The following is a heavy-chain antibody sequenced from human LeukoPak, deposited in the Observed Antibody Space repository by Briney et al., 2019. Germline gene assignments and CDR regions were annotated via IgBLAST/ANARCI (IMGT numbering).Heavy chain of an antibody. Sequence: GESLKISCKGSGYSFASFWIGWVRQMPGKGLEWMGIIYPGDSDTRYSPSFQGQVTISADKSISTAYLQWSSLKASDTAMYYCARQAYGSGSYSPHWGQGTLVTVSS. CDR1: GYSFASFW. CDR2: IYPGDSDT. J-gene: IGHJ4*02. D-gene: IGHD3-10*01. CDR3: ARQAYGSGSYSPH. V-gene: IGHV5-51*01.